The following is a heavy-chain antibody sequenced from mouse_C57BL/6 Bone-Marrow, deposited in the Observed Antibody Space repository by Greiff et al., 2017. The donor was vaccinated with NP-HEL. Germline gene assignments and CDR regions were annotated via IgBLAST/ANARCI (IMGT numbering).Heavy chain of an antibody. CDR2: IDPENGDT. CDR1: GFNIKDDY. Sequence: EVQRVESGAELVRPGASVKLSCTASGFNIKDDYMHWVKQRPEQGLEWIGWIDPENGDTEYASKFQGKATITADTSSNTAYLQLSSLTSEDTAVYYCTTLDPMDYWGQGTSVTVSS. CDR3: TTLDPMDY. V-gene: IGHV14-4*01. J-gene: IGHJ4*01.